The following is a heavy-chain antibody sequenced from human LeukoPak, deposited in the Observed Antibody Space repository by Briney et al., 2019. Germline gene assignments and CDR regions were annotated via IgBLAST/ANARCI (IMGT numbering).Heavy chain of an antibody. CDR2: ISSVSSYI. CDR3: ASVCSSSCGDDY. CDR1: GFAFSSYS. V-gene: IGHV3-21*01. Sequence: PGGSLRLSCAASGFAFSSYSMNWVRQAPGKGLEWVSSISSVSSYIYYADSVKGRFTISRDNAKNSLYLQMNSLRAEDTAVYYCASVCSSSCGDDYWGQGTLVTVSS. J-gene: IGHJ4*02. D-gene: IGHD6-13*01.